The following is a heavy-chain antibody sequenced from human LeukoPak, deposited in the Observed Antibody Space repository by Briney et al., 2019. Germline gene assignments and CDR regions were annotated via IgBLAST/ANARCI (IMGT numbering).Heavy chain of an antibody. V-gene: IGHV3-48*01. Sequence: GESLRLSCAGSGVHFNKVSMHWVRQPPTKGLVWLTNISGSGMNVQYADSVKGRFTVSRDKAQNSVFLQMSSLGVEDTAVYYCATLRGYSGHGATAGSWGQGTLVTVSS. CDR2: ISGSGMNV. CDR3: ATLRGYSGHGATAGS. CDR1: GVHFNKVS. D-gene: IGHD5-12*01. J-gene: IGHJ5*02.